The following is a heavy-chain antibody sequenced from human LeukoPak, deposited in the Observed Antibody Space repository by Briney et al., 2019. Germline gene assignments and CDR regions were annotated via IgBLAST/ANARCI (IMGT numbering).Heavy chain of an antibody. CDR1: GGSISRGGYH. CDR2: IYYSGST. Sequence: SETLSLTCTVSGGSISRGGYHWSWIRQQPGKGLEWIGYIYYSGSTYYNPSLKSRVTISVDTSKNQFSPKLSSVTAADTAVYYCARTIRAPAHFDYWGQGTLVTVSS. V-gene: IGHV4-31*03. D-gene: IGHD5-24*01. CDR3: ARTIRAPAHFDY. J-gene: IGHJ4*02.